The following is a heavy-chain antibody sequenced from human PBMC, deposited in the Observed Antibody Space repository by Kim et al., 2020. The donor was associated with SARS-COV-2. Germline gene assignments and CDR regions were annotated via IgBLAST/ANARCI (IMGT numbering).Heavy chain of an antibody. V-gene: IGHV3-30*18. Sequence: GGSLRLSCAASGFTFSSYGMHWVRQAPGKGLEWVAVISYDGSNKYYADSVKGRFTISRDNSKNTLYLQMNSLRAEDTAVYYCAKDLSGYDNDYYGMDVWG. CDR2: ISYDGSNK. CDR3: AKDLSGYDNDYYGMDV. CDR1: GFTFSSYG. D-gene: IGHD5-12*01. J-gene: IGHJ6*01.